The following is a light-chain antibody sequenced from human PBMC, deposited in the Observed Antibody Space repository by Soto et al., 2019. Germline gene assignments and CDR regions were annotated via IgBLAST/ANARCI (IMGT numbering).Light chain of an antibody. Sequence: QSALTQPASVSGSPGQSITISCTGTSSDVGGYNYVSWYQQHPGKAPKLMIYDVSNRPSGVSNRFSGAKSGTTASLTISGLQAEDEADYYCSSYTSSSTPNWVFGGGTQLTVL. V-gene: IGLV2-14*01. CDR2: DVS. CDR1: SSDVGGYNY. J-gene: IGLJ3*02. CDR3: SSYTSSSTPNWV.